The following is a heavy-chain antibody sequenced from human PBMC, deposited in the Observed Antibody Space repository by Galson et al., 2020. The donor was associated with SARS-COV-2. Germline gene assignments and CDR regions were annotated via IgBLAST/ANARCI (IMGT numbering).Heavy chain of an antibody. V-gene: IGHV4-39*01. CDR2: VYYSGTT. CDR3: ARRRGTGTTQHFDL. D-gene: IGHD1-7*01. J-gene: IGHJ2*01. Sequence: SETLSLTCTVSGGSISTTSYFWGWIRQPPGKGLERIGTVYYSGTTYYNPSLRSRVTISVDTSTNQFSLKLNSVAAADTAVYYCARRRGTGTTQHFDLWGRGTLVTVSS. CDR1: GGSISTTSYF.